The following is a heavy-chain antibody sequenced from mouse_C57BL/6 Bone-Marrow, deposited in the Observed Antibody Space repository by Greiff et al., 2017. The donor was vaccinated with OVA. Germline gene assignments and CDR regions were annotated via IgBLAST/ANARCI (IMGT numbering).Heavy chain of an antibody. CDR1: GYTFTDYY. J-gene: IGHJ2*01. V-gene: IGHV1-26*01. CDR2: INPNNGGT. Sequence: EVQLQQSGPELVKPGASVKISCKASGYTFTDYYMNWVKQSHGKSLEWIGDINPNNGGTSYNQKFKGKATLTVDKSSSTAYMELRSLTSEDSAVYYCARTYYSNYVRGYYFDYWGQGTTLTVSS. D-gene: IGHD2-5*01. CDR3: ARTYYSNYVRGYYFDY.